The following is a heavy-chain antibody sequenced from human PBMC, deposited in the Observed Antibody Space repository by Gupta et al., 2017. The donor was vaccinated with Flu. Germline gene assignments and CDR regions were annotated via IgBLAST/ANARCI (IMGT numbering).Heavy chain of an antibody. J-gene: IGHJ2*01. CDR1: GGSISSSSYY. D-gene: IGHD2-21*02. CDR3: ATLAPHIVVVTAMGKGYFDL. V-gene: IGHV4-39*01. CDR2: IYYSGST. Sequence: QLQLQESGPGLVKPSETLSLTCTVSGGSISSSSYYWGWIRQPPGKGLEWIGSIYYSGSTYYNPSLKSRVTISVDTSKNQFSLKRSSVTAADTAVYYCATLAPHIVVVTAMGKGYFDLWGRGTLVTVSS.